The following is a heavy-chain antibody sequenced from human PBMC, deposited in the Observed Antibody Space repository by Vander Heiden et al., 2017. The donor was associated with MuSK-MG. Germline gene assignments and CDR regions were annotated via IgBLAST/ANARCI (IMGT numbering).Heavy chain of an antibody. V-gene: IGHV3-30*03. CDR3: ARTFCGGDCYSGARDAFDI. CDR1: GLTLSCYG. J-gene: IGHJ3*02. D-gene: IGHD2-21*01. Sequence: QVQLVESVGGVVQPGRSLRLSCAASGLTLSCYGTHWVGQAPGKGLEWEAVISYDGSNKYYADSVKGRFTISRDNSKNTLYLQMNSLRAEDTAVYDCARTFCGGDCYSGARDAFDIWGQGTMVTVSS. CDR2: ISYDGSNK.